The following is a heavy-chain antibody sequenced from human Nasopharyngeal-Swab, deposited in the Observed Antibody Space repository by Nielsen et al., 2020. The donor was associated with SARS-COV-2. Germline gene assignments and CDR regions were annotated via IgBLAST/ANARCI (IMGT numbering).Heavy chain of an antibody. J-gene: IGHJ3*02. D-gene: IGHD1-26*01. V-gene: IGHV4-59*01. Sequence: WIRQPPGKGLEWIGYIYYSESTSYNPSLKSRVTISVDTSKNQFSLKMRSVTAADTAVYYCARGSDYRAFDIWGQGTMVTVSS. CDR2: IYYSEST. CDR3: ARGSDYRAFDI.